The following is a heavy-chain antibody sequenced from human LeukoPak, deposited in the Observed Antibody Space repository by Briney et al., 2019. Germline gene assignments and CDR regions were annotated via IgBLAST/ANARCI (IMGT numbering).Heavy chain of an antibody. CDR3: ARSLPGYCSSTSCYLFDY. CDR2: IYYSGNT. D-gene: IGHD2-2*01. CDR1: GGSINSYY. J-gene: IGHJ4*02. Sequence: SETLSLTCTVSGGSINSYYWSWIRQPPGKGLEWIGYIYYSGNTNYNSSLKSRVTISVDTSKNQFSLKLRSVTAADTAVYYCARSLPGYCSSTSCYLFDYWGQGTLVTVSS. V-gene: IGHV4-59*01.